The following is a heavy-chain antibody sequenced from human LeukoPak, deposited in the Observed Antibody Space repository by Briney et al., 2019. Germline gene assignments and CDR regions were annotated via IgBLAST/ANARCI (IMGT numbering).Heavy chain of an antibody. V-gene: IGHV3-30*02. D-gene: IGHD3-10*02. CDR2: VEHDGTTK. CDR1: GFTFASLG. Sequence: GGSLRLSCTTSGFTFASLGMHWVRQAPGKGLEWVAFVEHDGTTKYYADSVKGRFSISRDNLKNTLFLQMYSLRPDDTALYYCVTDLHGVNWYVQWGQGTLVNVSS. J-gene: IGHJ4*02. CDR3: VTDLHGVNWYVQ.